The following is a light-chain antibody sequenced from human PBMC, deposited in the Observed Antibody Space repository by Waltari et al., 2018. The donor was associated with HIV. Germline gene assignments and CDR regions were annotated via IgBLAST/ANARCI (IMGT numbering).Light chain of an antibody. CDR2: DAS. CDR1: QDISSY. J-gene: IGKJ3*01. Sequence: DIQMTQSPSSLSASVGDRVTITCQASQDISSYLNWYQQKPGKAPKLLIYDASDLETGVPSRFSGSGSGTDFTFTISSLQPADRATYYCQQYDNVPVTFGPGTKVEIK. V-gene: IGKV1-33*01. CDR3: QQYDNVPVT.